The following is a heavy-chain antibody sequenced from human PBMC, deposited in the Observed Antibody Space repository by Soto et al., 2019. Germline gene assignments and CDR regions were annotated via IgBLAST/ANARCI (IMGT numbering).Heavy chain of an antibody. CDR3: ATVVGAPYWFDP. J-gene: IGHJ5*02. D-gene: IGHD1-26*01. CDR1: GFTFSSYW. V-gene: IGHV3-7*04. Sequence: EVQLVESGGGLVQPGGSLRLSCAASGFTFSSYWMSWVRQAPGKGLEWVAHIKQHGSEKYYVDSVKGRFTISRDRDKNSLYLQMNSLRAEDTAVYYCATVVGAPYWFDPWGQGTLVTVSS. CDR2: IKQHGSEK.